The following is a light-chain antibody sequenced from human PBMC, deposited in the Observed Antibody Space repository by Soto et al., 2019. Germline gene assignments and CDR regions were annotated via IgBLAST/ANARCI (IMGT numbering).Light chain of an antibody. J-gene: IGKJ5*01. V-gene: IGKV1-33*01. Sequence: IQMTQSPSSLSASVGDRVTITCQASQDIRKYLNWYQQKPGKAPKLLIYDASTLETGVPSRFSGSGSGTDFTFTISSLQPEDFATYYCQQYDNLPIIFGQGTRLENK. CDR2: DAS. CDR3: QQYDNLPII. CDR1: QDIRKY.